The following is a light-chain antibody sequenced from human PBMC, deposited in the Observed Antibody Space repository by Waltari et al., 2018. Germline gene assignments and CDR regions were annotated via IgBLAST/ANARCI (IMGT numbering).Light chain of an antibody. CDR3: QQRSIWPLT. Sequence: EIVLTQSPATLSLSPGERATLSCRSSQSISRYLGWYQQKPGQAPRLLIYDASNRATGIPARFSGRGYGTDFTLTISSLEPEDFALYYCQQRSIWPLTFGGGTKVEI. CDR1: QSISRY. J-gene: IGKJ4*01. V-gene: IGKV3-11*01. CDR2: DAS.